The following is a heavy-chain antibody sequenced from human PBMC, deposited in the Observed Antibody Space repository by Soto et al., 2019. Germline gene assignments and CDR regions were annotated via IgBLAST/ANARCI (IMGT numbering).Heavy chain of an antibody. J-gene: IGHJ6*02. V-gene: IGHV3-23*01. CDR3: AKATNDVEQWLDLRIRYYYYGMDV. Sequence: GGSLRLSCAASGFTFSSYAMSWVRQAPGKGLEWVSAISGSGGSTYYADSVKGRFTISRDNSKNTLYLQMNSLRAEDTAVYYCAKATNDVEQWLDLRIRYYYYGMDVWGQGTTVTVSS. CDR2: ISGSGGST. CDR1: GFTFSSYA. D-gene: IGHD6-19*01.